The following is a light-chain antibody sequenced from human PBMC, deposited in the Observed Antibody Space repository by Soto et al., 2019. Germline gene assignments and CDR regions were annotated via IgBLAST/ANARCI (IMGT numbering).Light chain of an antibody. CDR3: QKYSGALRS. CDR1: QGISKY. V-gene: IGKV1-27*01. CDR2: AAS. Sequence: DIQMTQSPSSLSASVGDRVTITCRASQGISKYLAWYQQRPGKVPKLLIYAASTLQSGVPSRFSGSGSGTDFTLSISSLQPEEVATYYCQKYSGALRSFGGVTQVEI. J-gene: IGKJ4*01.